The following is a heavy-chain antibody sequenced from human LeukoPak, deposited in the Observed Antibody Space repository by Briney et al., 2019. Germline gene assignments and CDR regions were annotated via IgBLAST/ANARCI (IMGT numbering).Heavy chain of an antibody. D-gene: IGHD2-8*01. CDR3: ASCHCTYGVCYGECEYFQD. V-gene: IGHV1-18*01. Sequence: ASVKVSCKASGYTFTSYGIVWARQAPGQGLEWMGWISPYTGKTNFARDLQGRVTLTTDKSTSTAYMELRSLRSDDTAVYYCASCHCTYGVCYGECEYFQDWGQGTLVTVSS. CDR2: ISPYTGKT. CDR1: GYTFTSYG. J-gene: IGHJ1*01.